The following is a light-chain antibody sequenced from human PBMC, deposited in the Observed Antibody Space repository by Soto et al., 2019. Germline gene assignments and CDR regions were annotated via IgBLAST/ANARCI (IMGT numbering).Light chain of an antibody. J-gene: IGLJ3*02. Sequence: QSVLTQPPSASGTPGQRVTISCSGSNSNIGVNSVYWFQQLPDTAPKLLIYRNNQRPSGVPDRFSGSKSGTSASLAISGLRSEDEADYYCAAWDDSLSGGVFGGGTKLTVL. CDR2: RNN. CDR1: NSNIGVNS. CDR3: AAWDDSLSGGV. V-gene: IGLV1-47*01.